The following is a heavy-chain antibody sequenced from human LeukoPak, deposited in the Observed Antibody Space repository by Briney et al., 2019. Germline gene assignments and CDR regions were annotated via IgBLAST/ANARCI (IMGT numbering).Heavy chain of an antibody. Sequence: ASVKVSCKASGYTFNGYYIHWVRQAPGQGLEWMGWINTNTGNPTYAQGFTGRFVFSLDTSVSTAYLQISSLKAEDTAVYYCARGGYYGSGSYAFDIWGQGTMVTVSS. CDR2: INTNTGNP. D-gene: IGHD3-10*01. CDR3: ARGGYYGSGSYAFDI. CDR1: GYTFNGYY. V-gene: IGHV7-4-1*02. J-gene: IGHJ3*02.